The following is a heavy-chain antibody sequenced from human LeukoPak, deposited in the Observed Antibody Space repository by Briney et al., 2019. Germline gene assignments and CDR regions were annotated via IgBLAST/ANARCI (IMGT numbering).Heavy chain of an antibody. CDR1: GYTFTGYY. Sequence: ASVKVSCKASGYTFTGYYMHWVRQAPGQGLEWMGWINPNSGATNYAQKFQGRVTMTRDTSISTAYMELQRLRSDDTAVYYCARVPYYYDSSGYSIPPAIFDYWGQGTLVTVSS. D-gene: IGHD3-22*01. CDR3: ARVPYYYDSSGYSIPPAIFDY. J-gene: IGHJ4*02. V-gene: IGHV1-2*02. CDR2: INPNSGAT.